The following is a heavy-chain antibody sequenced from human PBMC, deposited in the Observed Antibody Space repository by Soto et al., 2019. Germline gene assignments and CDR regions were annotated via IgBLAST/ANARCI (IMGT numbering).Heavy chain of an antibody. J-gene: IGHJ4*02. CDR2: ISYDGSNK. D-gene: IGHD2-2*01. CDR1: GFTFSSYG. CDR3: AKGPKVYCSSTSCQNEASRFDY. V-gene: IGHV3-30*18. Sequence: GGSLRLSCAASGFTFSSYGMHWVRQAPGKGLEWVAVISYDGSNKYYADSVKGRFTISRDNSKNTLYLQMNSLRAEDTAVYYCAKGPKVYCSSTSCQNEASRFDYWGQGTLVTVSS.